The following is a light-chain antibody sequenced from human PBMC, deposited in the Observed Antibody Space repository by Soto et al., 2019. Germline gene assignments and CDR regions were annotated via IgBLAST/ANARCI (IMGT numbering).Light chain of an antibody. CDR2: KAS. Sequence: DSQMTQYRSTLSASIGDRVTITCRAGQSISSWLAWYQQKPGKAPKLLISKASTFQSGVPPRFSGSASGTEFALTISSLQPDDFATYYCQQYESYPMTFGGGTKVEIK. CDR3: QQYESYPMT. CDR1: QSISSW. V-gene: IGKV1-5*03. J-gene: IGKJ4*01.